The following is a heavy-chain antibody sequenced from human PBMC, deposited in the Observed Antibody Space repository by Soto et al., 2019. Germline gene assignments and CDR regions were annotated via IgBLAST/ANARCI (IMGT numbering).Heavy chain of an antibody. CDR2: MNPNSGNT. D-gene: IGHD2-2*01. Sequence: ASVKVSCKASGYTFTSYDINWVRQATGQGFEWMGWMNPNSGNTGYAQKFQGRVTMTRDTSITTAYMELSSLRSEDTAVYYCARGILGYCSSTSCSGFDPWGQGTLVTVSS. CDR1: GYTFTSYD. J-gene: IGHJ5*02. V-gene: IGHV1-8*01. CDR3: ARGILGYCSSTSCSGFDP.